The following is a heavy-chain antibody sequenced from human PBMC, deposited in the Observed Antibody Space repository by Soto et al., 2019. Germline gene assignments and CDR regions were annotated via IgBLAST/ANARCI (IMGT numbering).Heavy chain of an antibody. V-gene: IGHV4-4*09. D-gene: IGHD3-10*01. CDR1: GGSISSNY. J-gene: IGHJ4*02. CDR3: ASMEYHYGSGGYPLDY. CDR2: MYNSGRT. Sequence: PSETLSLTCTVSGGSISSNYWTWIRKPPGKGLEWIGLMYNSGRTHYNPPPKSRVTLSLDTSTTPPSLYLRSVTAAGTAVYSSASMEYHYGSGGYPLDYWGQGTLVTVS.